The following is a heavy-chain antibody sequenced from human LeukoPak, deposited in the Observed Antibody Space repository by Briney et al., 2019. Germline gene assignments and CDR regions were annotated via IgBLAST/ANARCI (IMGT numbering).Heavy chain of an antibody. D-gene: IGHD4/OR15-4a*01. Sequence: GGSLRLSCSASGFTFSRYSMSWVRQAPGKGLEWVSSISSRSSIYYADSMKGRFTISRDNAKNSLYLQMNSLRAEDTAVYYCARRAGAYSHPCDYWGQGTLVTVSS. CDR2: ISSRSSI. CDR3: ARRAGAYSHPCDY. J-gene: IGHJ4*02. CDR1: GFTFSRYS. V-gene: IGHV3-21*01.